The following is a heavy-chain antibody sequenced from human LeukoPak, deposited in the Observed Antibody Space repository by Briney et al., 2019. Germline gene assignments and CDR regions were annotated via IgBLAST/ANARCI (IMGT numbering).Heavy chain of an antibody. J-gene: IGHJ4*02. CDR1: GFIVSSNY. CDR3: ARDFGDYRGYFDY. V-gene: IGHV3-53*01. CDR2: IYTGGNS. Sequence: GGSLRLSCAASGFIVSSNYMSWVRQAPGQGLEWVSVIYTGGNSYYSASVKGRFTISRDNSKNTLYLQMNSLRAEDTAMYYCARDFGDYRGYFDYWGQGTLVTVSS. D-gene: IGHD3-3*01.